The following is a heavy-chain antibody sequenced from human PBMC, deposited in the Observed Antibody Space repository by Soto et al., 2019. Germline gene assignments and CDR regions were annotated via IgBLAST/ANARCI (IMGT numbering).Heavy chain of an antibody. V-gene: IGHV4-59*08. CDR3: ARRYGSVQSGIRKQNWFDP. Sequence: SETLSLTCTVSGGSISSYYWSWIRQPPGKGLEWIGYIYYSGSTNYNPSLKSRVTISVDTSKNQFSLKLSSVTAADTAVYYCARRYGSVQSGIRKQNWFDPWGQGTLVTVSS. CDR2: IYYSGST. CDR1: GGSISSYY. D-gene: IGHD3-10*01. J-gene: IGHJ5*02.